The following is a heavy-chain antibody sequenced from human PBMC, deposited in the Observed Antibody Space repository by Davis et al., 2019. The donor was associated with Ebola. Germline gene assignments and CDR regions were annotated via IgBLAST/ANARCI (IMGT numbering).Heavy chain of an antibody. CDR1: GFTFSRYT. J-gene: IGHJ6*02. CDR2: ISISSSYI. V-gene: IGHV3-21*01. Sequence: GESLKISCAASGFTFSRYTMNWVRQAPGKGLEWVSSISISSSYIYYADSVRGRFTISRDNAKNSLYLQMNSLRAEDTAVYYCARALSYYYYGMDVWGQGTTVTVSS. CDR3: ARALSYYYYGMDV.